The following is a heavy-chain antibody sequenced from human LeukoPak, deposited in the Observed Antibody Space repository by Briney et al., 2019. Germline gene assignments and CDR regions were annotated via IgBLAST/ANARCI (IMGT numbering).Heavy chain of an antibody. D-gene: IGHD3-10*01. CDR2: IHHSGST. CDR3: ARDGLIIRGDDAFDI. Sequence: PSETLSLTCDVSGGSINSDYWWSWVRQAPGKGLEWIGEIHHSGSTSYNPSLESRVTISVDKSKNQFSLKLSSVTAADTTVYYCARDGLIIRGDDAFDIWGQGTMVTVSS. CDR1: GGSINSDYW. V-gene: IGHV4-4*02. J-gene: IGHJ3*02.